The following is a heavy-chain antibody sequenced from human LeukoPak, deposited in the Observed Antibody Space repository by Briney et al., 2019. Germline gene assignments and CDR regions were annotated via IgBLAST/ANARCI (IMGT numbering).Heavy chain of an antibody. V-gene: IGHV3-48*01. Sequence: GGSLRLSCAASEFTFSTYNMNWVRQAPGKGLEWISFIKSSGTITYYTDSVKGRFTISRDNAKNSLYLQMNSLRAEDTAVYYCAREMDSGSYLGYWGQGALVTVSS. D-gene: IGHD3-10*01. CDR2: IKSSGTIT. CDR3: AREMDSGSYLGY. J-gene: IGHJ4*02. CDR1: EFTFSTYN.